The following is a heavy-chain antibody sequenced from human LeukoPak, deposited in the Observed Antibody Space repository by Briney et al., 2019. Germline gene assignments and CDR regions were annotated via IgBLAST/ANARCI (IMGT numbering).Heavy chain of an antibody. CDR3: ARDQWLLRGGDHDAFDI. Sequence: SETLSLTCTVSGDSISSGGYYWSWLRQHPGKGLGWIGYNSYYNPALKSRVTISVDTSKNQFSLNLSSVTAADTAVYYCARDQWLLRGGDHDAFDIWGQGTMVTVSS. CDR2: NS. CDR1: GDSISSGGYY. J-gene: IGHJ3*02. V-gene: IGHV4-31*03. D-gene: IGHD6-19*01.